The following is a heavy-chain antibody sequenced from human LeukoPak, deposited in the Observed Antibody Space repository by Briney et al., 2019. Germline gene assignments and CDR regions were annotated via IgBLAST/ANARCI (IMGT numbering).Heavy chain of an antibody. D-gene: IGHD3-22*01. CDR2: IYYSGST. CDR3: ARDGDDSSGYYSYFDF. CDR1: GGSISSYY. V-gene: IGHV4-59*12. J-gene: IGHJ4*02. Sequence: SSETLSLTCTVSGGSISSYYWSWMRQPPGKGLEWIGYIYYSGSTNYNPSLKSRVTISVDTSKNQFSLKLSSVTAADTAVYYCARDGDDSSGYYSYFDFWGQGTLVTVSS.